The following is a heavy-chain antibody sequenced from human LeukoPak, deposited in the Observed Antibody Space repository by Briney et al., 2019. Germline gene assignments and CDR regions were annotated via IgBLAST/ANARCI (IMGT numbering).Heavy chain of an antibody. V-gene: IGHV3-9*01. CDR2: ISWNGGSI. Sequence: GGSLRLSCAASGFSFDDYTMHWVRQAPGKGLEWVSGISWNGGSIGYADSVKGRFTISRDNAKDSLYLQMNSLRAEDTALYYSAKDCGPGTRKTGKTDYWGQGTLVTVYS. CDR1: GFSFDDYT. CDR3: AKDCGPGTRKTGKTDY. D-gene: IGHD1-1*01. J-gene: IGHJ4*02.